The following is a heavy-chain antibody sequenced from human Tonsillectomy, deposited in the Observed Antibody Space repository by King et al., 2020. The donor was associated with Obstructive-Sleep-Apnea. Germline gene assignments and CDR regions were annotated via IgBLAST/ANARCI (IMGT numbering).Heavy chain of an antibody. V-gene: IGHV4-31*03. CDR2: IYYSGST. D-gene: IGHD3-10*01. Sequence: VQLQESGPGLVKPSQNLSLTCTVSGGSISSGGYYWSWIRQHPGKGLEWIGYIYYSGSTYYNPSLKSRVTISVETSKNQFSLKLSSVTAADTAVYYCARDLHYYGSGSYVSFYYWGQGTLVTVSS. J-gene: IGHJ4*02. CDR1: GGSISSGGYY. CDR3: ARDLHYYGSGSYVSFYY.